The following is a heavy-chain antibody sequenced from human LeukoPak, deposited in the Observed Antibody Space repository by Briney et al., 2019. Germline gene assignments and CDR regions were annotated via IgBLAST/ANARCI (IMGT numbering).Heavy chain of an antibody. Sequence: GGSLRLSCAASGFSFSSYAMSSVRQAPGKGLEWVSTISGSGGSTYYADSVKGRFTISRDNSKNTLYLQMNSLRAEDTAVYYCAKPASSSSWSVDYWGQGTLVTVSS. V-gene: IGHV3-23*01. CDR1: GFSFSSYA. CDR2: ISGSGGST. D-gene: IGHD6-13*01. CDR3: AKPASSSSWSVDY. J-gene: IGHJ4*02.